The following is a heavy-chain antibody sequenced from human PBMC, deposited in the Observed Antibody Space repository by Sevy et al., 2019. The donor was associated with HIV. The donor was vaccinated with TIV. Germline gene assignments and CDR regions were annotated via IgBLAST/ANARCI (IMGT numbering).Heavy chain of an antibody. D-gene: IGHD5-12*01. V-gene: IGHV3-21*01. CDR1: GFTFSSYS. J-gene: IGHJ4*02. CDR2: ISSSSSYI. Sequence: GGSLRLSCAASGFTFSSYSMNWVRQAPGKGLEWVSSISSSSSYIYYADSVKGPFTISRDNAKNSLYLQMNSLRAEDTAVYYCARAGTSGRDGYNYVVYWGQGTLVTVSS. CDR3: ARAGTSGRDGYNYVVY.